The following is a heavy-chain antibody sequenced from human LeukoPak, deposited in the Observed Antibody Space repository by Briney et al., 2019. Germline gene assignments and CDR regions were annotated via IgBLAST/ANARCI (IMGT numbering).Heavy chain of an antibody. CDR3: ARDGFGTGSN. D-gene: IGHD3-16*01. Sequence: GESLRLSCAASGLTFSNYWMDWVRQAPGKELEWVANIKQDGSEKNYVDSVKGRFIISRDNAKNSLYLQMNTLRADDTAVYYCARDGFGTGSNWGQGTLVTVSS. CDR1: GLTFSNYW. CDR2: IKQDGSEK. V-gene: IGHV3-7*03. J-gene: IGHJ4*02.